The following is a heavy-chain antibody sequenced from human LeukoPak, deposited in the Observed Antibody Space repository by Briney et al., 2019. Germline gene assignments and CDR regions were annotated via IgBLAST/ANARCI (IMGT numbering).Heavy chain of an antibody. D-gene: IGHD6-19*01. CDR2: MSFDGSNK. V-gene: IGHV3-30*18. CDR1: GFTFRSYG. CDR3: AKEDSAWRHFDY. J-gene: IGHJ4*02. Sequence: GGSLRLSCVASGFTFRSYGMHWVRQAPGKGLEWVAVMSFDGSNKYYVDSVKGRFTISRDNSKNTSYLQMNSLRAEDTAVYYCAKEDSAWRHFDYWGQGTLVTVSS.